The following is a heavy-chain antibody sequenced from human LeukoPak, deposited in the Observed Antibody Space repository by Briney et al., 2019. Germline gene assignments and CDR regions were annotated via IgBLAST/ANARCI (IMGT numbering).Heavy chain of an antibody. J-gene: IGHJ3*02. V-gene: IGHV5-51*01. CDR3: ARNRYSSRSDAFDI. D-gene: IGHD6-13*01. Sequence: GESLNISCKASGYTLTNNWIAWVRQVPGKGLEWMGIIYPGDSDTRYRPSFQGQVTISADKSISTAYLQWSSLKASDTAMYYCARNRYSSRSDAFDIWGQGTMVTVTS. CDR2: IYPGDSDT. CDR1: GYTLTNNW.